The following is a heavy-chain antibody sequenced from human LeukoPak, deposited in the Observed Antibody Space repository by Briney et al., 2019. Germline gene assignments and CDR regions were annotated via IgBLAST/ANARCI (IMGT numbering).Heavy chain of an antibody. V-gene: IGHV3-49*03. CDR2: IRSKAYGGTT. Sequence: QSGGSLRLSCTASGFTFGDYAMSWFRQAPGKGLEWVGFIRSKAYGGTTEYAASVKGRFTISRDDSKSIAYLQMNSLKTEDTAVYYCTREWEGYSSSWYLSGNYWGQGTLVTVSS. CDR3: TREWEGYSSSWYLSGNY. J-gene: IGHJ4*02. CDR1: GFTFGDYA. D-gene: IGHD6-13*01.